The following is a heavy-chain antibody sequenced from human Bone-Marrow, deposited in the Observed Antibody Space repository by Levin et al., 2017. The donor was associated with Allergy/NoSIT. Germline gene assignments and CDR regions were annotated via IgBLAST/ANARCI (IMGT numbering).Heavy chain of an antibody. CDR1: GFTFSSYE. CDR3: ARISFGYSSGWYVKSFDC. CDR2: ISSSGSTI. J-gene: IGHJ4*02. D-gene: IGHD6-19*01. Sequence: GGSLRLSCAASGFTFSSYEMNWVRQAPGKGLEWVSYISSSGSTIYYADSVKGRFTISRDNAKNSLYLQMNSLRAEDTAVYYCARISFGYSSGWYVKSFDCWGQGTLVTVSS. V-gene: IGHV3-48*03.